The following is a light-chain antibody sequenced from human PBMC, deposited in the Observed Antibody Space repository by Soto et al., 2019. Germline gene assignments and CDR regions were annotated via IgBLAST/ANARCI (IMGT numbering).Light chain of an antibody. CDR2: AAS. CDR3: QKDTNVPA. V-gene: IGKV1-27*01. CDR1: QGISNY. J-gene: IGKJ4*01. Sequence: DIQMTQSPSSLSASVGDRVTITCRASQGISNYLAWYQQIPGKVPKLLISAASTLQTGVPSRFSGSGSGTDFSLTNSSLQPEDVATYYCQKDTNVPAFGGGTKVEIK.